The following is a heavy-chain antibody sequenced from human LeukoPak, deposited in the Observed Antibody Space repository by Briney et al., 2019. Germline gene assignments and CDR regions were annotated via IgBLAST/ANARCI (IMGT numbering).Heavy chain of an antibody. D-gene: IGHD3-16*01. V-gene: IGHV4-34*01. CDR3: ASATLYYDYVWGPTRDAFDI. Sequence: SETLSLXCAVYGGSFSGYYWSWIRRPPGKGLEWIGEINHSGSTNYNPSLKSRVTISVDTSKNQFSLKLSSVTAADAAVYYCASATLYYDYVWGPTRDAFDIWGQGTMVTVSS. CDR1: GGSFSGYY. J-gene: IGHJ3*02. CDR2: INHSGST.